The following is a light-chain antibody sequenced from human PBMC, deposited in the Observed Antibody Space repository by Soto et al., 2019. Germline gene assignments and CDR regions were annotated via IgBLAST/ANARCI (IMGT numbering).Light chain of an antibody. CDR3: SSYTNSATLI. CDR2: DVS. Sequence: QSALTQPASVSGSPGQSITISCTGTRGDVGGYNSVSWYQHHPGKAPKLVIYDVSNRPSGISYRFSGSKSGNTASLTISGLQPEDEADYYCSSYTNSATLIFGGGTKLTVL. CDR1: RGDVGGYNS. V-gene: IGLV2-14*03. J-gene: IGLJ2*01.